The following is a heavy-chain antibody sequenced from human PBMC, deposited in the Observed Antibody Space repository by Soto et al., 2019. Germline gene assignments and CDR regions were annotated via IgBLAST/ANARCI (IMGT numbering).Heavy chain of an antibody. Sequence: QVQLVESGGGVVQPGRSLRLSCVASGFSFSFASHALNGVRQAPGKGLEGVAVISFDGGNKFYADTVKGRFPISRDNSKNTLYLETRSLRPDDTAVYYGAKRAAGTVAYIDSWGQGTLVSVSS. CDR1: GFSFSFASHA. J-gene: IGHJ4*02. V-gene: IGHV3-30-3*01. CDR3: AKRAAGTVAYIDS. CDR2: ISFDGGNK. D-gene: IGHD1-1*01.